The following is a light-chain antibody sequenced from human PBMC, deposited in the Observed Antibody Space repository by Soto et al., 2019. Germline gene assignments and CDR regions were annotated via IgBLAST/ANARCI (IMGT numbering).Light chain of an antibody. CDR2: DSS. J-gene: IGKJ4*01. CDR3: QQSYSTPLT. V-gene: IGKV3-11*01. Sequence: EIVLTQSPATLSLSPGERATLSCRASQSVGSSLAWYQQKPGQAPRLLINDSSNRATGIPARFSGSGSGTDFTLTISSLEPEDFATYYCQQSYSTPLTFGGGTKVEIK. CDR1: QSVGSS.